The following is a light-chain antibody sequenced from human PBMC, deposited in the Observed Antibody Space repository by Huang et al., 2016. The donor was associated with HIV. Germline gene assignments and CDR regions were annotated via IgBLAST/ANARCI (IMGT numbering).Light chain of an antibody. J-gene: IGKJ3*01. Sequence: DIVMTQSPDSLAVSLGERATINCKSRQSILYRSPDKSSLAWYHQKPGQPPKLLIYVASTRESGVPDRFSGSGSGTDFTLTISSLQAEDVAVYYCQQYYSSPFTFGPGTKVDIK. CDR3: QQYYSSPFT. CDR1: QSILYRSPDKSS. CDR2: VAS. V-gene: IGKV4-1*01.